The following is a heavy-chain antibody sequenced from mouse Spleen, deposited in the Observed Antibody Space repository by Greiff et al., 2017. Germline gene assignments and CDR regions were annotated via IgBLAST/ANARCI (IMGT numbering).Heavy chain of an antibody. V-gene: IGHV1-85*01. J-gene: IGHJ2*01. CDR3: ARRGDYDVGFDY. CDR2: IYPRDGST. CDR1: GYTFTSYD. D-gene: IGHD2-4*01. Sequence: QVQLQQSGPELVKPGASVKLSCKASGYTFTSYDINWVKQRPGQGLEWIGLIYPRDGSTKYNEKFKGKATLTVDTSSSTAYMELHSLTSEDSAVYFCARRGDYDVGFDYWGQGTTLTVSS.